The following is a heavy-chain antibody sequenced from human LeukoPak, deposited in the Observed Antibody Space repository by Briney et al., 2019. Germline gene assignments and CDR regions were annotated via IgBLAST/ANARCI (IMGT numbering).Heavy chain of an antibody. J-gene: IGHJ4*02. V-gene: IGHV3-30*02. CDR2: IRYDGSNK. CDR1: GFTFSSYG. CDR3: AREPNEGVVVITPYFDY. D-gene: IGHD3-22*01. Sequence: PGGSLRLSCAASGFTFSSYGMHWVRQAPGKGLEWVAFIRYDGSNKYYADSVKGRFTISRDNSKNTLYLQMNSLRAEDTAVYYCAREPNEGVVVITPYFDYWGQGTLVTVSS.